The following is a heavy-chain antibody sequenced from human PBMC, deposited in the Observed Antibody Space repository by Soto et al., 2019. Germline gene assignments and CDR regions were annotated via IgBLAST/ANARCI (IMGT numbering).Heavy chain of an antibody. CDR2: FDPEDGET. Sequence: ASVKVSCKVSGYTLTELSMHWVRQAPGKGLEWMGGFDPEDGETIYAQKFQGRVTMTEDTSTDTAYMELSSLRSEDTAVYYCATDLWLVRSAFGKDYWGQGTLVTVSS. V-gene: IGHV1-24*01. D-gene: IGHD6-19*01. J-gene: IGHJ4*02. CDR1: GYTLTELS. CDR3: ATDLWLVRSAFGKDY.